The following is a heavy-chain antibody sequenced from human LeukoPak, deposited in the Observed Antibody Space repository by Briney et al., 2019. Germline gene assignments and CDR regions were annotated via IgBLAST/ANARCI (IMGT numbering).Heavy chain of an antibody. V-gene: IGHV4-39*01. D-gene: IGHD3-3*01. CDR2: IYYSGST. Sequence: SETLSLTCTVSGGSISSSSYYWGWIRQPPGKGLEWIRSIYYSGSTYYNPSLKSRVTISVDTSRNQFSLKLSSVTAADTAVYYCARLSPNSSYDFWSGYAHDAFDIWGQGTMVTVSS. CDR1: GGSISSSSYY. J-gene: IGHJ3*02. CDR3: ARLSPNSSYDFWSGYAHDAFDI.